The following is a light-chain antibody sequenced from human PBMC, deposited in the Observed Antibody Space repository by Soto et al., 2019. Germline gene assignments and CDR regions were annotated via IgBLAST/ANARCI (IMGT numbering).Light chain of an antibody. CDR1: SSDVGSYNL. J-gene: IGLJ1*01. CDR2: EVS. CDR3: CSYAGSSTYV. Sequence: QSALTQPASVSGSPGQSITISCTGTSSDVGSYNLVSWYQQHPGKAPKLMIYEVSKRPSGVSNRFSGYKSGNTSSLTISGLQAEDDADYYCCSYAGSSTYVFGTGTKLTVL. V-gene: IGLV2-23*02.